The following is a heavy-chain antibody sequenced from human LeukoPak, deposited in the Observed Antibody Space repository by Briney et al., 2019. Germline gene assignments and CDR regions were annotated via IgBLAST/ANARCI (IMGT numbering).Heavy chain of an antibody. D-gene: IGHD6-13*01. Sequence: ASVKVSCKASGYTFTSYGISWVRQAPGQGLEWMGWISAYNGNTNYAQKLQGRVTMTTDTSTSTAYMELRSLRSDDTAVYYCARDYSSSWYDYFDYWGQGTLVTVSS. J-gene: IGHJ4*02. CDR1: GYTFTSYG. CDR3: ARDYSSSWYDYFDY. CDR2: ISAYNGNT. V-gene: IGHV1-18*01.